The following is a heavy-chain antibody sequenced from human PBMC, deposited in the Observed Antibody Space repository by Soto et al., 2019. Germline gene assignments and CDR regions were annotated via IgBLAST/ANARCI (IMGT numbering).Heavy chain of an antibody. CDR2: IYFSGST. D-gene: IGHD2-21*01. CDR1: GGSISGGTYY. V-gene: IGHV4-31*03. CDR3: ARGDWPTQMDV. Sequence: QVQLQESGPGLVKPSQTLSLTCTVSGGSISGGTYYWCWIRQPPGQGLEWIGYIYFSGSTYYNPSLKSRVIISVDTSKNQFSLRLSSVTAADTAVYYCARGDWPTQMDVWGQGTTVTVSS. J-gene: IGHJ6*02.